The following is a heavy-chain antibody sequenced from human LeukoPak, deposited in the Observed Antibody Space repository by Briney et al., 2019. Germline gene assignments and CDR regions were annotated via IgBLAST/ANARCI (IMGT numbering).Heavy chain of an antibody. CDR3: ARDRGPYSGYDSYYFDY. D-gene: IGHD5-12*01. V-gene: IGHV4-39*07. J-gene: IGHJ4*02. CDR1: GGSISSSSYY. CDR2: IYYSGST. Sequence: SSETLSLTCTVSGGSISSSSYYWGWIRQPPGKGLEWIGSIYYSGSTYYNPSLKSRVTISVDTSKNQFSLKLSSVTAADTAVYYCARDRGPYSGYDSYYFDYWGQGTLVTVSS.